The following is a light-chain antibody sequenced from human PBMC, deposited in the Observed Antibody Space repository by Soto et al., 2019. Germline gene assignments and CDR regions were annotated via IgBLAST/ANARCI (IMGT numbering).Light chain of an antibody. V-gene: IGKV3-15*01. CDR2: GAS. CDR1: ETVATN. J-gene: IGKJ1*01. CDR3: HQYYSFPRT. Sequence: VMTQSPATLSVSPGERATLSCWASETVATNLAWYQQKPGQAPRLLISGASTRAAGISDRFRGSGSGTEFTLTISSLRSDDFATYYCHQYYSFPRTFGQGTKVEVK.